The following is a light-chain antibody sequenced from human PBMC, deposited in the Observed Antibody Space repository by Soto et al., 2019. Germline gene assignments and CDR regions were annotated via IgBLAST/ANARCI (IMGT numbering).Light chain of an antibody. J-gene: IGLJ1*01. CDR3: CSYAGSSNYV. CDR2: EDT. V-gene: IGLV2-23*01. CDR1: SRDVGIYNL. Sequence: QSAVAHPASVCWSPGHSITISCTGTSRDVGIYNLVSWYQLHPGKVPKLIIYEDTKRPSGISSRFSGSESGITAFLTISGLQAEEEADYYCCSYAGSSNYVFGTGTKVTVL.